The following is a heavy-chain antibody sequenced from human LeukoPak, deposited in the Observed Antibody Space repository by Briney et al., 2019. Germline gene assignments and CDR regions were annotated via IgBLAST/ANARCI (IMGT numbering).Heavy chain of an antibody. CDR2: IYHSGST. CDR3: ARNSWFAPYYFDY. CDR1: GGSISSGGYS. V-gene: IGHV4-30-2*01. J-gene: IGHJ4*02. D-gene: IGHD3-10*01. Sequence: SQALSLTCAVSGGSISSGGYSWSWIRQPPGKGLEWIGYIYHSGSTYYNPSLKSRVTISVDRSKNQFSLKLSSVTAADTAVYYCARNSWFAPYYFDYWGQGTLVTVSS.